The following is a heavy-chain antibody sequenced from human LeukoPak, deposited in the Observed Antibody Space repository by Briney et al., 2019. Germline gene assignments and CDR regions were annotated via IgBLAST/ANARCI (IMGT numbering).Heavy chain of an antibody. Sequence: GASVKVSCKASGYSLTSYDINWVRQAPGQGLDWMGWMNPNSGYTGYAQKFQGRVTFTRNPSINTAYMELSNLRSEDTAVYFCARGEYYGSGSWGYWGQGTLVTVSS. V-gene: IGHV1-8*03. CDR3: ARGEYYGSGSWGY. CDR2: MNPNSGYT. CDR1: GYSLTSYD. J-gene: IGHJ4*02. D-gene: IGHD3-10*01.